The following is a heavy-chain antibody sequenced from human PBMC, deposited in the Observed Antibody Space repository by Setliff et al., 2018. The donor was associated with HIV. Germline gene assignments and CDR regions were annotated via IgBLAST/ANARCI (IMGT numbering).Heavy chain of an antibody. J-gene: IGHJ4*02. CDR1: GLTFSNYW. CDR2: IDSDGSDT. D-gene: IGHD3-3*01. CDR3: ARGPQYNFWGGYLGL. Sequence: GGSLRLSCAASGLTFSNYWMHWVRQAPGKGLEWVSRIDSDGSDTNYADSVRGRFTISRDNAKNTVYLQLTSLRAEDTAVYYCARGPQYNFWGGYLGLWGQGTLVTVTS. V-gene: IGHV3-74*01.